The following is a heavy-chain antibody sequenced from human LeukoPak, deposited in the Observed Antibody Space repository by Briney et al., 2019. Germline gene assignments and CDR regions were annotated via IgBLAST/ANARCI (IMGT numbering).Heavy chain of an antibody. D-gene: IGHD3-22*01. CDR1: GFTFSAAS. Sequence: GGSLRLSCAVSGFTFSAASIHWVRQASGEGLEWVGRIRSKAHTFATAYAASVKGRFTISRDDSKNTAYLQMNSLKIEDTAVYCCGRLHYYDSSRPGDYWGQGTLVTVSS. CDR3: GRLHYYDSSRPGDY. CDR2: IRSKAHTFAT. V-gene: IGHV3-73*01. J-gene: IGHJ4*02.